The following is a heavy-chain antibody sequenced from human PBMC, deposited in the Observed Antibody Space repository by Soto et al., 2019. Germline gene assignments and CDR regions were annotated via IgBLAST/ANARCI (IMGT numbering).Heavy chain of an antibody. CDR3: ARVRRNYYYDYSMDV. CDR1: GGSINSYY. V-gene: IGHV4-59*01. CDR2: IYYSGST. Sequence: SETLSLTCTVSGGSINSYYWSWIRQPPGKGLEWIGYIYYSGSTNYNPSLQSRVTISVDTSKNQFSLKVSSVTAADTAVYYCARVRRNYYYDYSMDVWGQGTTVTVSS. J-gene: IGHJ6*02.